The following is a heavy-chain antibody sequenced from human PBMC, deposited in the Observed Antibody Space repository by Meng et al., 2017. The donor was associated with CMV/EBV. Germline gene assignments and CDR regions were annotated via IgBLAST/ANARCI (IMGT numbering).Heavy chain of an antibody. CDR1: GGSFSGYY. CDR3: ARGDSSSWYSVHYYYYYGMDV. CDR2: INHSGST. J-gene: IGHJ6*02. Sequence: GSLRLSCAVYGGSFSGYYWSWIRQPPGKGLEWIGEINHSGSTNYNPSLKSRVTISVDTSKNQFSLKLSSVTAADTAVYYCARGDSSSWYSVHYYYYYGMDVWGQGTTVTVSS. D-gene: IGHD6-13*01. V-gene: IGHV4-34*01.